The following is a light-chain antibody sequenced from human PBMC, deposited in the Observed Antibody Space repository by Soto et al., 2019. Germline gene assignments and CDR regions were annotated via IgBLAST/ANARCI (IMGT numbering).Light chain of an antibody. CDR2: DVT. Sequence: QSALTQPASVSGSPGQSITISCTGTSTDVGRYNFVSWYRRDPGEVPKVMIYDVTNRPSGVSDRFSGSKSGNTASLTISGLQAEDEADYYCCSYTTGAIYVFGNGTKLTVL. CDR3: CSYTTGAIYV. V-gene: IGLV2-23*02. J-gene: IGLJ1*01. CDR1: STDVGRYNF.